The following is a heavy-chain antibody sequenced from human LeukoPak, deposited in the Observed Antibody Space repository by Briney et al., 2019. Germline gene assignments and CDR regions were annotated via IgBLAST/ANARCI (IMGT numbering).Heavy chain of an antibody. J-gene: IGHJ4*02. CDR2: IYYSGST. CDR3: ARAEGWFGELAFDY. CDR1: GGSISSGDYY. D-gene: IGHD3-10*01. V-gene: IGHV4-30-4*08. Sequence: SETLSLTCTVSGGSISSGDYYWSWIRQPPGKGLEWIGYIYYSGSTYYNPSLKSRVTISVDTSKNQFSLKLSSVTAADTAVYYCARAEGWFGELAFDYWGQGTLVAVSS.